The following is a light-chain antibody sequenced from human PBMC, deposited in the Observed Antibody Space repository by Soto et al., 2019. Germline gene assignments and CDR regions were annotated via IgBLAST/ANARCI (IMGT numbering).Light chain of an antibody. CDR3: QHYGSLVLT. J-gene: IGKJ4*01. CDR2: GAS. CDR1: QSVSSTY. Sequence: EIVLTQSPGTLSLSPGERATLSCRASQSVSSTYLAWYQQKPGQAPRLLIYGASSRATGIPDSFSGSGSGTDFALTISRREPEDFAVYYCQHYGSLVLTFGGGTKVEIK. V-gene: IGKV3-20*01.